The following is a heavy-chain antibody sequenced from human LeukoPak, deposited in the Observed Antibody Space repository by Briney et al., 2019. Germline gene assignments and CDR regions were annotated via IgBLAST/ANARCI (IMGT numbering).Heavy chain of an antibody. V-gene: IGHV3-30*02. Sequence: PGGSLRLSCAASGFTFSSYGMHWVRQAPGKGLEWVAFIRYDGSNKYYADSVKGRFTISRDNSKNTLYLQMNSLRAEDTAVYYCAKDRGHYGSGSYSFDYWGQGTLVTVSS. CDR2: IRYDGSNK. J-gene: IGHJ4*02. CDR1: GFTFSSYG. CDR3: AKDRGHYGSGSYSFDY. D-gene: IGHD3-10*01.